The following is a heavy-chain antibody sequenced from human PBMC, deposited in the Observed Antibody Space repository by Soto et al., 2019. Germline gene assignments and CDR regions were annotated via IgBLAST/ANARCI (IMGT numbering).Heavy chain of an antibody. J-gene: IGHJ4*02. CDR2: IYSSGST. CDR3: ARENSYPYFDF. Sequence: GGSLRLSCAASGFTVSSNYMSWVRQAPGKWLQWVSVIYSSGSTYYEDSVKGRFTISRDNPKNTLYLQMNSLRVEDTAVYYCARENSYPYFDFWGQGXQVTIYS. D-gene: IGHD5-18*01. CDR1: GFTVSSNY. V-gene: IGHV3-53*01.